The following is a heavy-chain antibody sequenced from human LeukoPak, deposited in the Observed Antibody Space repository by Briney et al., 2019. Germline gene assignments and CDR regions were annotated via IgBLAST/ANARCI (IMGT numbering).Heavy chain of an antibody. CDR1: GGTFSSYA. J-gene: IGHJ4*02. V-gene: IGHV1-69*13. CDR2: IIPIFGTA. CDR3: ARPASNYYDSSGYYLDY. Sequence: ASVKVSCKASGGTFSSYAISWVRQAPGQGLELMGGIIPIFGTANYAQKFQGRVTITADESTSTAYMELSSLRSEDTAVYYCARPASNYYDSSGYYLDYWGQGTLVTVSS. D-gene: IGHD3-22*01.